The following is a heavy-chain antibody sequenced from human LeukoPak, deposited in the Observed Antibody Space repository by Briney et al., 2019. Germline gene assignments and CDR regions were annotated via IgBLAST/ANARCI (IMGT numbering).Heavy chain of an antibody. D-gene: IGHD4-17*01. CDR1: GFTVSSNY. CDR3: ARAHDYGDYFDY. CDR2: IYSGGST. Sequence: GGSLRLSCAASGFTVSSNYMSWVRQAPGKGLEWVSVIYSGGSTYYADSVKGRCTISRDNSKNTLYLQMNSLRAEDTAVYYCARAHDYGDYFDYWGQGTLVTVSS. V-gene: IGHV3-53*01. J-gene: IGHJ4*02.